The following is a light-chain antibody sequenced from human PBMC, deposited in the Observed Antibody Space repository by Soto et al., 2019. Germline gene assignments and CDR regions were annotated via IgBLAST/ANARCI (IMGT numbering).Light chain of an antibody. CDR2: DVS. V-gene: IGLV2-14*03. CDR3: SSYTTSNTRQIV. J-gene: IGLJ1*01. CDR1: SSDVGGYNY. Sequence: QSVLTQPASVSGSPGQSITISCTGTSSDVGGYNYVSWYQHHPGKAPKLKIYDVSNRPSGVSIRFSASKSDNTASLTISGLQPEDEADYHCSSYTTSNTRQIVFGTGTKVTVL.